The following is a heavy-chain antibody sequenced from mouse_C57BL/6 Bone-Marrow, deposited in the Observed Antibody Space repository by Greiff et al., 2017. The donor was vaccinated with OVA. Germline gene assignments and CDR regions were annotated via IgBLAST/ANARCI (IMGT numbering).Heavy chain of an antibody. CDR2: INPGSGGT. Sequence: QVQLQQSGAELVRPGTSVKVSCKASGYAFTNYLIEWVKQRPGQGLEWIGVINPGSGGTNYNEKFKGKATLTADKSSSTAYMQRSSLTSEDSAVYFCARRGVHYYGGWYFDVWGTGTTVTVAS. D-gene: IGHD1-1*01. J-gene: IGHJ1*03. CDR1: GYAFTNYL. V-gene: IGHV1-54*01. CDR3: ARRGVHYYGGWYFDV.